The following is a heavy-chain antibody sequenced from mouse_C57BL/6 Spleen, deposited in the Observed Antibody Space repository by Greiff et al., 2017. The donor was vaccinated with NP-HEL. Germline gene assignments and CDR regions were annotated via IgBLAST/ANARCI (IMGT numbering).Heavy chain of an antibody. CDR3: AREDYYGSSYGGY. CDR1: GYTFTSYW. V-gene: IGHV1-55*01. CDR2: ILPGSGST. J-gene: IGHJ2*01. D-gene: IGHD1-1*01. Sequence: QVQLQQPGAELVKPGASVKMSCKASGYTFTSYWITWVKQRPGHGLEWIGEILPGSGSTNYNEKFKGKATFTADTSSNTAYMQLSSLTTEDSAIYYCAREDYYGSSYGGYWGQGTTLTVSS.